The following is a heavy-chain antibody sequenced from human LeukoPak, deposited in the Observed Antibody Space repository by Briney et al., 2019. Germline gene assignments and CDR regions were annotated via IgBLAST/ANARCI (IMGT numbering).Heavy chain of an antibody. CDR1: GGSISTYY. J-gene: IGHJ5*02. Sequence: SETLSLTCSVSGGSISTYYWSWVRQPPGKGLEWIGYIYHTGSAHYNPSLKSRVTISVDTSKNQFSLKLSSVTAADTAVYYCATLGSPNWFDPWGQGTLVTVSS. CDR2: IYHTGSA. V-gene: IGHV4-59*08. CDR3: ATLGSPNWFDP. D-gene: IGHD3-16*01.